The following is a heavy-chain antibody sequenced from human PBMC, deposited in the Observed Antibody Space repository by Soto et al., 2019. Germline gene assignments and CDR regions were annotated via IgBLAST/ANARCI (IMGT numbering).Heavy chain of an antibody. CDR3: ARSITGTTHWFDP. CDR2: TYYSGST. Sequence: SETLSLTCTVSGGSISSGGYYWSWISQHPGKGLEWIGYTYYSGSTYYNPSLKSRVTISVDTSKNQFSLKLSSVTAADTAVYYCARSITGTTHWFDPWGQGTLVTVSS. J-gene: IGHJ5*02. V-gene: IGHV4-31*03. D-gene: IGHD1-7*01. CDR1: GGSISSGGYY.